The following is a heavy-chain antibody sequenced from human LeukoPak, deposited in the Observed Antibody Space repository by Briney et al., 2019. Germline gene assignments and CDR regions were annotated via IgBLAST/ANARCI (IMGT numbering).Heavy chain of an antibody. CDR1: GFTFSSYA. CDR3: AKDPYESSGYSLYYFDY. J-gene: IGHJ4*02. D-gene: IGHD3-22*01. CDR2: ISGSGGST. Sequence: PGGSLRLSCAASGFTFSSYAMSWVRQAPGKGLEWVSAISGSGGSTYYADSVKGRFTISRDNSKITLYLQMNSLRAEDTAVYYCAKDPYESSGYSLYYFDYWGQGTLVTVSS. V-gene: IGHV3-23*01.